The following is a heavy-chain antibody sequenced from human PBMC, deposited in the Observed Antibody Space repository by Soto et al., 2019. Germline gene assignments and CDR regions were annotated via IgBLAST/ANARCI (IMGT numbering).Heavy chain of an antibody. Sequence: EVQLVESGGGLVKPGGSLRLSCAASGFTFTDAWMSWVRQAPGKGLEWVGRIKSKTDGGTTDYAAPVKGRLSISREDSKNTLYLQMTDLKSEDTAVYYCTTSSSLYSYGQHDYWGQGTLVIVSS. CDR2: IKSKTDGGTT. CDR3: TTSSSLYSYGQHDY. CDR1: GFTFTDAW. D-gene: IGHD5-18*01. V-gene: IGHV3-15*01. J-gene: IGHJ4*02.